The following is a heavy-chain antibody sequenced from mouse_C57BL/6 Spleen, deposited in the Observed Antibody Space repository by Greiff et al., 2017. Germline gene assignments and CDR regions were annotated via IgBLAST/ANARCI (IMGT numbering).Heavy chain of an antibody. CDR1: GFTFSDYG. Sequence: EVKLVESGGGLVKPGGSLKLSCAASGFTFSDYGMHWVRQAPEKGLEWVAYISSGSSTIYYADTVKGRFTISRDNAKNTLFLQMTSLRSEDTAMYYCARVDYDGYFYYFDYWGQGTTLTVSS. V-gene: IGHV5-17*01. D-gene: IGHD2-3*01. J-gene: IGHJ2*01. CDR2: ISSGSSTI. CDR3: ARVDYDGYFYYFDY.